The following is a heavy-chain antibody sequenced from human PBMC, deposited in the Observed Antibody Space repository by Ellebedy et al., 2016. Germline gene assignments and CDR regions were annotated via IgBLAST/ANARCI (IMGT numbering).Heavy chain of an antibody. J-gene: IGHJ5*02. V-gene: IGHV4-59*06. Sequence: SETLSLXCTVSGGSISSYYWSWIRQPPGKGLEWIGYIYYSGSTYYNPSLKSRVTISVDTSKNQFSLKLSSVTAADTAVYYCARGITMVRGVIIPDWFNPWGQGTLVTVSS. CDR3: ARGITMVRGVIIPDWFNP. CDR2: IYYSGST. D-gene: IGHD3-10*01. CDR1: GGSISSYY.